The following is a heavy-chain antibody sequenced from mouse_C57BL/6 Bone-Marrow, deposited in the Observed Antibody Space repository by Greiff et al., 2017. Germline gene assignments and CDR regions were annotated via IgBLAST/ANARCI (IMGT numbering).Heavy chain of an antibody. CDR1: GYSITSGYD. CDR3: ARVDSYWYFDV. V-gene: IGHV3-1*01. J-gene: IGHJ1*03. CDR2: ISYSGST. Sequence: VQLKESGPGMVKPSQSLSLTCTVTGYSITSGYDWHWIRHFPGNKLEWMGYISYSGSTNYNPSLKSRISITHDPSKNHFFLKLNSVTTEDTATYYCARVDSYWYFDVWGTGTTVTVSS.